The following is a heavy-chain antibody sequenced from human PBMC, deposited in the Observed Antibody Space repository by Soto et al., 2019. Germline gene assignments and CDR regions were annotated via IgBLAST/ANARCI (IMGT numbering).Heavy chain of an antibody. CDR3: ARRGLPSTIGGAAWAYLDH. D-gene: IGHD1-26*01. CDR2: INVANGNT. J-gene: IGHJ4*02. Sequence: QVQLVQSGAELKKPGASVKVSCKASGYDFSSYPITWVRQAPGQRPEWVGWINVANGNTQYSRKVQDRVTITRDTSATTVYMLLSSLRSEDTAVYFCARRGLPSTIGGAAWAYLDHWGQGTLVTVSS. CDR1: GYDFSSYP. V-gene: IGHV1-3*01.